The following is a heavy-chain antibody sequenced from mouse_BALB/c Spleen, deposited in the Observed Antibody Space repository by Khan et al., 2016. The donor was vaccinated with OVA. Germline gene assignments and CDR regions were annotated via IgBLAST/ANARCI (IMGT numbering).Heavy chain of an antibody. D-gene: IGHD1-1*01. CDR1: GYTFTSYW. CDR2: INPSNGRT. V-gene: IGHV1S81*02. Sequence: VQLQESGAELVKPGASVKLSCKASGYTFTSYWMHWVKQRPGQGLEWIGEINPSNGRTNYNENFKSKATLTVDKSSSTAYMQLSSLTSEDSAVYYCARSSYGSTDYWGQGTTLTVSS. CDR3: ARSSYGSTDY. J-gene: IGHJ2*01.